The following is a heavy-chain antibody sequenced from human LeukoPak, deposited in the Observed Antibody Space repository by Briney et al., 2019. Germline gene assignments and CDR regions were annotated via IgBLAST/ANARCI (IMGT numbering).Heavy chain of an antibody. CDR1: GGSISSGDYY. CDR2: IYYSGST. CDR3: ARVIDYYYYMDV. Sequence: PSETLSLTCTVSGGSISSGDYYWSWIRQPPGKGLEWIGYIYYSGSTYYNPSLKSRVTISVDTSKNQFSLKLSSVTAADTAVYYCARVIDYYYYMDVWGKGTTVTVSS. V-gene: IGHV4-30-4*01. D-gene: IGHD3-22*01. J-gene: IGHJ6*03.